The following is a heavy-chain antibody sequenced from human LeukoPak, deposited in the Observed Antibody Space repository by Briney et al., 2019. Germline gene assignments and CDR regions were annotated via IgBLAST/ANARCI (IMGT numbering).Heavy chain of an antibody. CDR3: AKSSYDYVWGSADY. V-gene: IGHV3-23*01. Sequence: GGSLRLSCAASGFTFSSYGMSWVRQAPGKGLEWVSAISGSGGSTYYADSVKGRFTISRDNSKNTLYVQMNSLRAEDTAVYYCAKSSYDYVWGSADYWGQGALVTVSS. CDR2: ISGSGGST. CDR1: GFTFSSYG. J-gene: IGHJ4*02. D-gene: IGHD3-16*01.